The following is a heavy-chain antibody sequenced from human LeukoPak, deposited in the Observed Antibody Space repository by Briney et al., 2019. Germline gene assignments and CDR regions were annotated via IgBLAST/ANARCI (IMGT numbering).Heavy chain of an antibody. V-gene: IGHV1-46*01. Sequence: ASVKVPCKASGYTFTSYYMHWVRQAPGQGLEWMGIINPSGGSTSYAQKFQGRVTMTTDTSTSTAYMELRSLRSDDTAVYYCARDLGSYDSSGPSSRLFDYWGQGTLVTVSS. D-gene: IGHD3-22*01. J-gene: IGHJ4*02. CDR2: INPSGGST. CDR1: GYTFTSYY. CDR3: ARDLGSYDSSGPSSRLFDY.